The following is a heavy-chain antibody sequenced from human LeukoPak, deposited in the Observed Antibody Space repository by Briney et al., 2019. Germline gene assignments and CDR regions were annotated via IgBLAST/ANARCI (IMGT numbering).Heavy chain of an antibody. D-gene: IGHD6-13*01. CDR1: GFTFDDYA. Sequence: PGGSLRLSCAASGFTFDDYATHWVRQAPGKGLEWVSLISGDGGSTYYADSVKGRFTISRDNSKNSLYLQMNSLRTEDTALYYCAKDIAAAKPFDPWGQGTLVTVSS. CDR3: AKDIAAAKPFDP. V-gene: IGHV3-43*02. J-gene: IGHJ5*02. CDR2: ISGDGGST.